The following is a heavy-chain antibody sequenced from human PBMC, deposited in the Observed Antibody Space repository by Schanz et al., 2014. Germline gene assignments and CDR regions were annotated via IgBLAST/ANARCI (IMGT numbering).Heavy chain of an antibody. J-gene: IGHJ5*02. CDR2: VRTKDNHYAT. CDR1: GFTFSASA. D-gene: IGHD4-4*01. V-gene: IGHV3-73*01. Sequence: EVHLVDSGGTLVQPGGSLRLSCVGSGFTFSASAIHWVRQASGKGLEWVGRVRTKDNHYATSYGASVSGRFTISSDDSKNTAYLQMNSLRTGDTAMYYCASYDNSGPYYLNHWGRGTLVTVSS. CDR3: ASYDNSGPYYLNH.